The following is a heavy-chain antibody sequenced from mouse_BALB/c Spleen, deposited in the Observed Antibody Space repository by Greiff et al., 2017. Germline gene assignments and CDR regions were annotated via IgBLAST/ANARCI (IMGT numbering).Heavy chain of an antibody. Sequence: QVQLQQPGAELVRPGASVKLSCKASGYTFTSYWMNWVKQRPGQGLEWIGMIDPSDSETHYNQMFKDKATLTVDKSSSAAYMQLSRLTSEDSAVYYGGYGYNRGAMDYWGQGTSVTVSS. CDR1: GYTFTSYW. D-gene: IGHD2-2*01. CDR2: IDPSDSET. CDR3: GYGYNRGAMDY. J-gene: IGHJ4*01. V-gene: IGHV1-61*01.